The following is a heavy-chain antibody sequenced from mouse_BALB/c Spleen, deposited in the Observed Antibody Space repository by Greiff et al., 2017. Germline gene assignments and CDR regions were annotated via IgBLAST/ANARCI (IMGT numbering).Heavy chain of an antibody. J-gene: IGHJ3*01. Sequence: EVQRVESGGGLVKPGGSLKLSCAASGFTFSSYTMSWVRQTPGKRLEWVATISSGGSYTYYPDSVKGRFTISRDNAKNTLYLQLSSLKSEDTAMYYCTRDEALAWFAYWGQGTLVTVSA. CDR1: GFTFSSYT. CDR2: ISSGGSYT. CDR3: TRDEALAWFAY. V-gene: IGHV5-6-4*01.